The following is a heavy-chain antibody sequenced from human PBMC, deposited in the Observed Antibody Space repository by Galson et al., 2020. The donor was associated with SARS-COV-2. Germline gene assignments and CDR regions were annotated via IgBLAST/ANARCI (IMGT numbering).Heavy chain of an antibody. J-gene: IGHJ3*01. V-gene: IGHV3-23*01. D-gene: IGHD2-15*01. CDR3: AKGRGYCSGGSCYQGGAFDF. CDR1: GFTFDGYA. Sequence: GESLKISCAASGFTFDGYAMSWVRQAPGKGLEWVSTISGSGSSTYYADSVKGRFTISRDNSKNTLYLQMNSLRGEDTAVYYCAKGRGYCSGGSCYQGGAFDFWGRGTMVTVSS. CDR2: ISGSGSST.